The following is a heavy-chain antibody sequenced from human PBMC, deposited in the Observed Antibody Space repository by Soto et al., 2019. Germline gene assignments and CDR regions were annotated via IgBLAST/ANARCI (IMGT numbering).Heavy chain of an antibody. Sequence: TLSLTCTVSGGSISSGGYYWSWIRQHPGKGLEWIGYIYYSGSTYYNPPLKSRVTISVDTSKNQFSLKLSSVTAADTAVYYCARGLIAAAGMLDWFDPWGQGTLVTV. V-gene: IGHV4-31*03. CDR1: GGSISSGGYY. D-gene: IGHD6-13*01. CDR2: IYYSGST. J-gene: IGHJ5*02. CDR3: ARGLIAAAGMLDWFDP.